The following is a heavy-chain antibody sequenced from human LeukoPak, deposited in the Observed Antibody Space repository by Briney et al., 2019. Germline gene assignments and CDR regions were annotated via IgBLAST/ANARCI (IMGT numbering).Heavy chain of an antibody. CDR2: ISTNTGNP. CDR3: ARDLSSGWEATRTNYYYYGMDV. Sequence: ASVKVSCKASGYTFTSYAMNWVRQAPGQGLEWMGWISTNTGNPTYAQGFTGRFVFSLDTSVSTAYLQISSLKAEDTAVYYCARDLSSGWEATRTNYYYYGMDVWGQGTTVTVSS. V-gene: IGHV7-4-1*02. J-gene: IGHJ6*02. CDR1: GYTFTSYA. D-gene: IGHD6-19*01.